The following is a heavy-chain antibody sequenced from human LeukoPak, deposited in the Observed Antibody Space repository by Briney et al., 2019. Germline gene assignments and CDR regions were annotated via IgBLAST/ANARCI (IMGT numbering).Heavy chain of an antibody. CDR1: GFTFSIYA. CDR2: ISGSDGST. J-gene: IGHJ3*02. CDR3: TIAVAGTDAFDI. D-gene: IGHD6-19*01. V-gene: IGHV3-23*01. Sequence: GGSLRLPCAASGFTFSIYAMSWVRQAPGKGLEWVSAISGSDGSTYYADSVKGHFTISRDNSKNTLYLQMNSLRADDTALYYCTIAVAGTDAFDIWGQGTMVTVSS.